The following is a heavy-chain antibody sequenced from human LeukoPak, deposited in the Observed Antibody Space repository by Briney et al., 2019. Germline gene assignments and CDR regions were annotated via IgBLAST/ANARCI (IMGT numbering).Heavy chain of an antibody. CDR3: AKEVGGSSWPIFQH. D-gene: IGHD6-13*01. CDR1: GFGYSPYG. CDR2: ISGSGRTT. V-gene: IGHV3-23*01. J-gene: IGHJ1*01. Sequence: GGSLRLSCAASGFGYSPYGMDWARRAPGKGLEWVSLISGSGRTTYYADSVKGRFTVSRDNSRNTLFLQKDGLRVEDTAIYYCAKEVGGSSWPIFQHWGQGTQVTVSS.